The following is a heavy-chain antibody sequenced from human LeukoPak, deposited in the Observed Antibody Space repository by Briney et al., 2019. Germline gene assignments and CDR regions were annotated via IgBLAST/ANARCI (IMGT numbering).Heavy chain of an antibody. V-gene: IGHV4-59*01. CDR1: GGSISNYY. CDR3: AREGPSSSGSYLNCFDP. Sequence: PSETLSLTCTVSGGSISNYYWSWFRRPPGKGLEWIGYIYYSGSTKYNPSLKSRVTISVDTSKNQFSLKLSSVTAADTAVYYCAREGPSSSGSYLNCFDPWGQGTLVTVSS. D-gene: IGHD1-26*01. J-gene: IGHJ5*02. CDR2: IYYSGST.